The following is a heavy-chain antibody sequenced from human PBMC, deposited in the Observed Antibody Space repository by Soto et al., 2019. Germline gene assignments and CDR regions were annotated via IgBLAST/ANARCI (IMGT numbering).Heavy chain of an antibody. CDR2: ISSSSSTI. D-gene: IGHD6-6*01. CDR1: GFTFSSYS. J-gene: IGHJ6*02. V-gene: IGHV3-48*02. Sequence: EVQLVESGGGLVQPGGSLRLSCAASGFTFSSYSMNWVRQAPGKGLEWVSYISSSSSTIYYADSVKGRFTISRDNAKNSLYLRMNSLRDEDTAVYYCARLEYSSSAYGMDVWGQGTTVTVSS. CDR3: ARLEYSSSAYGMDV.